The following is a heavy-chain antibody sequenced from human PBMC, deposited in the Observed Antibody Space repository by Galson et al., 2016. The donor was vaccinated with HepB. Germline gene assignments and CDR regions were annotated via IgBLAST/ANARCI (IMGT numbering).Heavy chain of an antibody. CDR2: IFPGDSDT. CDR1: GYTFTSYW. Sequence: QSGAEVKKPGESLKISCEVFGYTFTSYWIAWVRQMPGKGLEWMGIIFPGDSDTRYSPSFLGQVTISADKSISTAYLHWSSLKASDTAMYYCARGVDTALPGFFDYWGPGTLVSVSS. J-gene: IGHJ4*02. V-gene: IGHV5-51*01. CDR3: ARGVDTALPGFFDY. D-gene: IGHD5-18*01.